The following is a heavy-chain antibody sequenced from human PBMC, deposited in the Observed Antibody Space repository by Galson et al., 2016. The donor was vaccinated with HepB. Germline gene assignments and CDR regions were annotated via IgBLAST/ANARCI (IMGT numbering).Heavy chain of an antibody. D-gene: IGHD3-22*01. J-gene: IGHJ4*02. CDR2: IWYDGSNK. V-gene: IGHV3-33*01. CDR3: ARDLVGVMYYFDY. Sequence: SLRLSCAASGFTFSSYGMYWVRQAPGKGLEWVAVIWYDGSNKYYADSVKGRFTISRDNSKNTLYLQMNSLRAEDTAVYYCARDLVGVMYYFDYWGQGTLVTVSS. CDR1: GFTFSSYG.